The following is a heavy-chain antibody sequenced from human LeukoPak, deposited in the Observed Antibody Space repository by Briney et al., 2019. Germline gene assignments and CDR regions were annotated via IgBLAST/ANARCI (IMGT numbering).Heavy chain of an antibody. D-gene: IGHD6-19*01. CDR3: AAETVAGIFDY. V-gene: IGHV1-69*01. Sequence: SVKVSCKASGGTFSSYAISWVRQAPGQGLEWMGGIIPIFGTANYAQKFQGRVTITADESTSTAYMELSSLRPEDTAVYYCAAETVAGIFDYWGQGTLVTVSS. CDR1: GGTFSSYA. CDR2: IIPIFGTA. J-gene: IGHJ4*02.